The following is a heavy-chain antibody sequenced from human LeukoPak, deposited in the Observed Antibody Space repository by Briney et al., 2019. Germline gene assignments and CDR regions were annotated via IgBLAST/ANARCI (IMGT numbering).Heavy chain of an antibody. D-gene: IGHD2-2*02. V-gene: IGHV4-39*07. J-gene: IGHJ6*03. CDR1: GGSISSSSYY. CDR2: IYYSGST. CDR3: ARAVGYQLLYGYYYYMDV. Sequence: SETLSLTCTVSGGSISSSSYYWGWIRQPPGKGLEWIGSIYYSGSTYYDPSLKSRVTISVDTSKNQFSLNLSSVTAADTAVYYCARAVGYQLLYGYYYYMDVWGKGTTVTVSS.